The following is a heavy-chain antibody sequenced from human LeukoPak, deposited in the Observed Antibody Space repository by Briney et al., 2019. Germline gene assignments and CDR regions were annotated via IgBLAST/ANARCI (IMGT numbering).Heavy chain of an antibody. J-gene: IGHJ4*02. Sequence: SETLSLTCTVSGGSISSYYWSWIRQPPGKGLEWIGYIYYSGSTNYNPSLKSRVTISVDTSKNQFSLKLSSVTAADTAVYYCARVRSSGWYFYYFDYWGQRTLVTVSS. CDR1: GGSISSYY. CDR2: IYYSGST. D-gene: IGHD6-19*01. V-gene: IGHV4-59*01. CDR3: ARVRSSGWYFYYFDY.